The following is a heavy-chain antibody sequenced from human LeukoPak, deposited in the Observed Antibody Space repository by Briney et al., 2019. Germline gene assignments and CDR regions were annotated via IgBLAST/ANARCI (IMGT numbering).Heavy chain of an antibody. D-gene: IGHD6-13*01. V-gene: IGHV4-59*12. Sequence: SETLSLTCTVSGGSISSYYWSWIRQPPGKGLEWIGYIYYSGSTYYNPSLKSRATISVDTSKNQFSLKLSSVTAADTAVYYCAGMRGTLSSWADYWGQGTLVTVSS. CDR1: GGSISSYY. CDR2: IYYSGST. J-gene: IGHJ4*02. CDR3: AGMRGTLSSWADY.